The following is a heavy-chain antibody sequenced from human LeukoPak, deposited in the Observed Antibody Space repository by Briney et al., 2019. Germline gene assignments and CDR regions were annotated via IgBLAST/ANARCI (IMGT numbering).Heavy chain of an antibody. CDR3: ARVPKEYYDRNAFDI. CDR2: ISYDGSNK. Sequence: GGSLRLSCAASGFTFSSYAMSWVRQAPGKGLEWVAVISYDGSNKYYADSVKGRFTISRDNSKNTLYLQMNSLRAEDTAVYYCARVPKEYYDRNAFDIWGQGTMVTVSS. J-gene: IGHJ3*02. V-gene: IGHV3-30-3*01. CDR1: GFTFSSYA. D-gene: IGHD3-22*01.